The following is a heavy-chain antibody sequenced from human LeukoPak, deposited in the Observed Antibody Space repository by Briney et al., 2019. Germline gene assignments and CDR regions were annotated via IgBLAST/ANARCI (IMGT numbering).Heavy chain of an antibody. CDR2: MNPNSGTT. D-gene: IGHD4-23*01. CDR3: AREPHYGGRHYYYGMDV. V-gene: IGHV1-8*01. J-gene: IGHJ6*02. Sequence: ASVKVSCKASGYTFTSYDINWVRQATGQGLEWMGWMNPNSGTTGYAQKFQGRVTMTRNTSISTAYMELSSLRSEDTAVYYCAREPHYGGRHYYYGMDVWGQGTTVTVSS. CDR1: GYTFTSYD.